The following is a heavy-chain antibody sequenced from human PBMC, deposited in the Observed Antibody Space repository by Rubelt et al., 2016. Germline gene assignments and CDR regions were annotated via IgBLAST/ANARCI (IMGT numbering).Heavy chain of an antibody. CDR3: ARVPYGDYVWGLLGY. CDR2: ISYDGSNK. CDR1: GSTFSSYA. D-gene: IGHD3-16*01. Sequence: VQLVESGGGVVQPGRSLRLPCAASGSTFSSYAMHWVRQAPGKGLEWVAVISYDGSNKYYADSVKGRFTISRDNSKNTLYLQMNSLRAEDTAVYYCARVPYGDYVWGLLGYWGQGTLVTVSS. J-gene: IGHJ4*02. V-gene: IGHV3-30*04.